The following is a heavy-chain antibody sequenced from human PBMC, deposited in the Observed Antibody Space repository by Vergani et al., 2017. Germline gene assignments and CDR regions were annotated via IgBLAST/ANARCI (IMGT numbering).Heavy chain of an antibody. CDR1: GFTFSSYW. J-gene: IGHJ4*02. CDR3: ARDEGAHCSGGSCYYFDY. V-gene: IGHV3-7*03. CDR2: IKQDGSEK. Sequence: EVQLVESGGGLVQPGGSLRLSCAASGFTFSSYWMSWVRQAPGKGLEWVANIKQDGSEKYYVDSVKGRFTISRDNAKNSLYLQMNSLRAEDTAVYYCARDEGAHCSGGSCYYFDYWGQGTLVTVSS. D-gene: IGHD2-15*01.